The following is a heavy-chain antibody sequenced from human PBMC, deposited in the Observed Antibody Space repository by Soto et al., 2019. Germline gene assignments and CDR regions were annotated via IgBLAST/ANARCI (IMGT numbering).Heavy chain of an antibody. CDR2: ISAYNGNT. CDR1: GYTFTSYG. V-gene: IGHV1-18*01. D-gene: IGHD5-12*01. CDR3: ASSAIVAGDAFDI. Sequence: ASVKGSCKASGYTFTSYGISWVRQAPGQGLEWMGWISAYNGNTNYAQKLQGRVTMTTDTSTSTAYMELRSLRSDDTAVYYCASSAIVAGDAFDIWGQGTTVTASS. J-gene: IGHJ3*02.